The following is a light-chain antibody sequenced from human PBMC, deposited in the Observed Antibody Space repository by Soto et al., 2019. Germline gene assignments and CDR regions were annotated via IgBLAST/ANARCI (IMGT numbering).Light chain of an antibody. CDR3: AVWDGSLDGYA. Sequence: QSVLTQPPSASGTSGQRVTISCSGSSSNIGNNYVNWYQQLPGTAPKLLIYSNNQRPSGVPDRFSASKSGTSASLAISGLQSEDEADYYCAVWDGSLDGYAFGTGTKLTVL. V-gene: IGLV1-44*01. CDR2: SNN. J-gene: IGLJ1*01. CDR1: SSNIGNNY.